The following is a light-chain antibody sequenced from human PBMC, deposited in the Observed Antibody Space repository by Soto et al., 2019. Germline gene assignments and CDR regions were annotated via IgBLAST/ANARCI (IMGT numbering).Light chain of an antibody. CDR3: QRYDSLRT. CDR2: GAS. V-gene: IGKV3D-15*01. CDR1: QSVSSN. J-gene: IGKJ1*01. Sequence: ILMTQSPATLSVSPGERATLSCRASQSVSSNLAWYQQKPGQAPRLLIYGASNRATGIPDRLSGSGSGTDFTLTITRLEPEDFAMYYCQRYDSLRTFGQGTKVDIK.